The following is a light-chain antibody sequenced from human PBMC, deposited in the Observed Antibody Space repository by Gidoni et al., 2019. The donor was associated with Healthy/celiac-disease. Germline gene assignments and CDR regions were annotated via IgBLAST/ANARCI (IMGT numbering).Light chain of an antibody. V-gene: IGKV3-11*01. CDR3: QQRSNWLT. CDR1: QSVSSY. Sequence: EIVLKQSPATLSLSAGESATLSCRASQSVSSYLAWYQQKPGQAPRLLNHDASNMAAGIPARFSGSGSGTDFALTISSLEPEDFAVYYCQQRSNWLTFGGGTKVEIK. CDR2: DAS. J-gene: IGKJ4*01.